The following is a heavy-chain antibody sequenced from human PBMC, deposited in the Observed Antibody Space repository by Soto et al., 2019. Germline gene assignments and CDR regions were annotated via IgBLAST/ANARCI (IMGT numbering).Heavy chain of an antibody. CDR2: IYWDDDK. V-gene: IGHV2-5*02. CDR1: GFSLITSGVG. J-gene: IGHJ4*02. Sequence: QITLKESGPTLVKPTQTLTLTCTFSGFSLITSGVGVGWIRQPPGKALEWLAVIYWDDDKRYRPSLKSRLTITKDTSKNQVVLTMINMDPVDTGTYYCAHSRDGYNYLDSWGQGTLVTVSS. CDR3: AHSRDGYNYLDS. D-gene: IGHD5-12*01.